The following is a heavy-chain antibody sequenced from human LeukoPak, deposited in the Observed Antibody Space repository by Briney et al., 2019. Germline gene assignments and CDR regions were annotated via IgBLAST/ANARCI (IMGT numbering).Heavy chain of an antibody. CDR1: GYTFTSNY. CDR2: IYPRDGST. Sequence: ASVKVSCKASGYTFTSNYIHWVRQAPGQGLEWMGMIYPRDGSTSYAQKFQGRVTVTRDTTTSTVHMELSGLRSEDTAVYYCARDQEGFDYWGQGTLVTVSS. CDR3: ARDQEGFDY. V-gene: IGHV1-46*01. J-gene: IGHJ4*02.